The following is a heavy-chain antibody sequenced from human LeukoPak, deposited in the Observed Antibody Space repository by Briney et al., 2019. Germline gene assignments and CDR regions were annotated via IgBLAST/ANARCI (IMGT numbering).Heavy chain of an antibody. D-gene: IGHD1-26*01. CDR2: ITGSGGNT. Sequence: GGSLRLSCAASGFTFSTYAMSWVRQVPGKGLEWVSSITGSGGNTYSADSVKGRFAISRDNSKNTLYLQMNSLRVEDTAIYNCARQLRSCYSGTCYFDFWGQGTLVTVSS. CDR3: ARQLRSCYSGTCYFDF. V-gene: IGHV3-23*01. CDR1: GFTFSTYA. J-gene: IGHJ4*02.